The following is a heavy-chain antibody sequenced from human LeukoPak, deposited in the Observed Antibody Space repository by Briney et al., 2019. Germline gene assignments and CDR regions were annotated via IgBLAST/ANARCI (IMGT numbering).Heavy chain of an antibody. CDR1: GYKFPSYW. D-gene: IGHD3-22*01. V-gene: IGHV5-51*01. CDR3: ARLHYDSSGYYSHFDY. J-gene: IGHJ4*02. CDR2: IYPSDSDT. Sequence: GESLKISCKASGYKFPSYWIGWVRQLPGKGLEWVGIIYPSDSDTRYSPSFQGQVTISADKSISTAYLQWSSLKASDTAMYYCARLHYDSSGYYSHFDYWGQGTLVTVSS.